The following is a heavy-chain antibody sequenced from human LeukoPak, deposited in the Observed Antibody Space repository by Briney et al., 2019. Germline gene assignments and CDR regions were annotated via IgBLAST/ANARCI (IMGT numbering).Heavy chain of an antibody. CDR1: GYTFSGYY. CDR2: INPNSGDT. D-gene: IGHD3-3*01. V-gene: IGHV1-2*02. Sequence: ASVRVSCKASGYTFSGYYMHWVRQAPGQGLEWMGWINPNSGDTKYTQKFQGRVTMTRDTSISTAYMELSRLRSDDTAVYYCARGSFVGPYHFAYWGQGTLVTVSS. J-gene: IGHJ4*02. CDR3: ARGSFVGPYHFAY.